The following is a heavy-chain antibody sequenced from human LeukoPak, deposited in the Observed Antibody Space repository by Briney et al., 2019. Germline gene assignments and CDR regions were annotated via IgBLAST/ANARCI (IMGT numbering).Heavy chain of an antibody. D-gene: IGHD6-19*01. CDR2: IYYSGST. CDR3: ARAIPGYSSGWYWYFDL. V-gene: IGHV4-59*01. J-gene: IGHJ2*01. CDR1: GGSISSYY. Sequence: PSETLSLTCTVSGGSISSYYWSWLRQPPGEGLEWIGYIYYSGSTNYNPSLKSRVTISVDTSKNQFSLKLSSVTAADTAVYYCARAIPGYSSGWYWYFDLWGRGTLVTVSS.